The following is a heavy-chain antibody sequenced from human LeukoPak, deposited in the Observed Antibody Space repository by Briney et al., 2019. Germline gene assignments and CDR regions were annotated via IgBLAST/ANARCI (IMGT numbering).Heavy chain of an antibody. Sequence: GGSLRLSCAASGFTFSDYYMSWIRQAPGKGLEWVSYISSSGSTIYYADSVKGRFTISRDNAKNSLYLQMNSLRAEDTAVYYCARDAPHCSSTSCYRSPAYYYYMDVWGKGTTVTVSS. CDR2: ISSSGSTI. J-gene: IGHJ6*03. CDR3: ARDAPHCSSTSCYRSPAYYYYMDV. CDR1: GFTFSDYY. D-gene: IGHD2-2*01. V-gene: IGHV3-11*01.